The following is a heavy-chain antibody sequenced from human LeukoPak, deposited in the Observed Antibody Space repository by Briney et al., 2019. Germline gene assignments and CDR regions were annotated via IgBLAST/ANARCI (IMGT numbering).Heavy chain of an antibody. J-gene: IGHJ4*02. CDR3: AKDGMYSSSSSYYFYY. V-gene: IGHV3-21*04. Sequence: AGGSLKPSCEASGFTFNTHSMNWARQAPGKGLEWVSSIDSSGGHMFYADSGKGRFIISRDNAKDSLYLQMNSLRAEDTALYYCAKDGMYSSSSSYYFYYWGPGTLVTVSS. CDR1: GFTFNTHS. CDR2: IDSSGGHM. D-gene: IGHD6-6*01.